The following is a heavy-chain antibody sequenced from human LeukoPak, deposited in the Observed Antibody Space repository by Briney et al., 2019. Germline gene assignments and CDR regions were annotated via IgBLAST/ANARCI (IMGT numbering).Heavy chain of an antibody. Sequence: SETLSLTCAVYGGSFSGYYWSRIRQPPGKGLEWIGEINHSGSTNYNPSLKSRVTISVDTSKNQFSLKLSSVTAADTAVYYCARGFSGYDLRADFDYWGQGTLVTVSS. J-gene: IGHJ4*02. CDR1: GGSFSGYY. V-gene: IGHV4-34*01. CDR3: ARGFSGYDLRADFDY. D-gene: IGHD5-12*01. CDR2: INHSGST.